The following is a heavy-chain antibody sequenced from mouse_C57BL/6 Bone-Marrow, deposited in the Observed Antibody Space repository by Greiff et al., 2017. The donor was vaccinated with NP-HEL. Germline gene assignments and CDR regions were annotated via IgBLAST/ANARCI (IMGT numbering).Heavy chain of an antibody. J-gene: IGHJ2*01. V-gene: IGHV14-1*01. Sequence: VHVKQSGAELVRPGASVKLSCTASGFNIKDYYMHWVKQRPEQGLEWIGRIDPEDGDTESAPKFQGKATMTADTSSNTAYLQLSSLTSEDTAVYYCTTHGSKSHYWGQGTTLTVSS. CDR3: TTHGSKSHY. CDR2: IDPEDGDT. D-gene: IGHD1-1*01. CDR1: GFNIKDYY.